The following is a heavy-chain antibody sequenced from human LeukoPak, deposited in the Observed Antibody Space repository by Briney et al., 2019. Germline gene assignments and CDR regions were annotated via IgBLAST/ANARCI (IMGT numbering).Heavy chain of an antibody. D-gene: IGHD2-21*01. CDR3: ARHGGGAAFDY. V-gene: IGHV4-30-2*01. CDR1: GGSISSGGYY. J-gene: IGHJ4*02. CDR2: IYHSGST. Sequence: SQTLSLTCPVSGGSISSGGYYWSWLRQPPGKGLEWIGYIYHSGSTYYNPSLKSRVPMSVDRAKNQFSLKLSSVTAADTAVYYWARHGGGAAFDYWGQGTLVTVSS.